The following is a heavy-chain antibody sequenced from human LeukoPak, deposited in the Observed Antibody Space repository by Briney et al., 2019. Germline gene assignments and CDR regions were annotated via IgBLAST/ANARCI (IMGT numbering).Heavy chain of an antibody. Sequence: GASVKVSCKASGYTFTGYYIHWVRQAPGQGLEWMGWINPNSGGTNYAQKFQGRVTITRDTSITTAYMELSRLRSDDTAVYYCARDREFTYYYDSSDLNAFDIWGQGTMVTVSS. CDR3: ARDREFTYYYDSSDLNAFDI. J-gene: IGHJ3*02. CDR2: INPNSGGT. D-gene: IGHD3-22*01. CDR1: GYTFTGYY. V-gene: IGHV1-2*02.